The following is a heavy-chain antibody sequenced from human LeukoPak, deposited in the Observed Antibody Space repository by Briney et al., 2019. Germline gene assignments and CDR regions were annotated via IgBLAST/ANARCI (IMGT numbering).Heavy chain of an antibody. Sequence: GESLKISCQGSGYSFTSYWIGWVRQMPGKGLEWMGIIYPGDSDTRYSPSFQGQVTISADRSINTAYLQWISLKASDTAMYYCARRSSHGGYYYIDYWGQGTLVTVSS. V-gene: IGHV5-51*01. D-gene: IGHD3-10*01. CDR2: IYPGDSDT. CDR1: GYSFTSYW. J-gene: IGHJ4*02. CDR3: ARRSSHGGYYYIDY.